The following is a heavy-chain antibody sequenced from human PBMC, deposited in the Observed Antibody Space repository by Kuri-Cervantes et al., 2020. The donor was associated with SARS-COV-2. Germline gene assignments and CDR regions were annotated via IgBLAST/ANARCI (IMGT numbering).Heavy chain of an antibody. CDR3: ARDRAAAGVYYSDY. V-gene: IGHV3-30*04. CDR2: ISFDGRNT. D-gene: IGHD6-13*01. CDR1: GFIFSDYA. J-gene: IGHJ4*02. Sequence: GGSLRLSCEASGFIFSDYAMDWVRQVPGKGLEWVAIISFDGRNTKFADSVKGRFSISRDNSKSTLYLQMNSLRAEDTAVYYCARDRAAAGVYYSDYWGQGTLVTVSS.